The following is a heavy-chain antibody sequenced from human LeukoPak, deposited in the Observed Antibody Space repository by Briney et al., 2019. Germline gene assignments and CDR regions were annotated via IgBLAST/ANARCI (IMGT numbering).Heavy chain of an antibody. CDR2: MNPNSGNT. CDR1: GYTFTSYD. Sequence: VASVKVSCKASGYTFTSYDINWVRQATGQGLEWMGWMNPNSGNTGYAQKFQGRVTITRNTSISTAYMELSSLRSEDTAVYYCARVSGSSPSDYYYYVDVWGKGTTVTVSS. V-gene: IGHV1-8*03. CDR3: ARVSGSSPSDYYYYVDV. J-gene: IGHJ6*03. D-gene: IGHD6-13*01.